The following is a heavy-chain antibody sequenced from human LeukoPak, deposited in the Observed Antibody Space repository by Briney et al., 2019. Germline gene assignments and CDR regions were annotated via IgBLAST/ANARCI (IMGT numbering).Heavy chain of an antibody. V-gene: IGHV3-23*01. Sequence: PGGSLRLSCAASGFTFSSYPMTWVRQAPGKGPEWVSFISDSGGITYYADSVKGRFTISRDNSENTLYLQMNSLRAEDTAVYYCAKNTQYSGYYDCWGQGTLVAVSS. CDR1: GFTFSSYP. J-gene: IGHJ4*02. CDR2: ISDSGGIT. CDR3: AKNTQYSGYYDC. D-gene: IGHD6-6*01.